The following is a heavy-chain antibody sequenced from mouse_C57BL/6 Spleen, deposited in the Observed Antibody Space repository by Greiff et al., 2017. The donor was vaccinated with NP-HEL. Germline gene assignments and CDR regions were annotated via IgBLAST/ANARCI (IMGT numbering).Heavy chain of an antibody. J-gene: IGHJ3*01. Sequence: VQLKESGPELVKPGASVKISCKASGYTFTDYYMNWVKQSHGKSLEWIGDINPNNGGTSYNQKFKGKATLTVDKSSSTAYMELRSLTSEDSAVYYCARERAWFAYWGQGTLVTVSA. CDR3: ARERAWFAY. V-gene: IGHV1-26*01. CDR1: GYTFTDYY. CDR2: INPNNGGT.